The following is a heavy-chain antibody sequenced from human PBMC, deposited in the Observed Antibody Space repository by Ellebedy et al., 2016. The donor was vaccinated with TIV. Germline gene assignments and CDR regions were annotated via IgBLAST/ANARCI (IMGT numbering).Heavy chain of an antibody. J-gene: IGHJ6*02. CDR2: IIPIFGTA. CDR3: ARAEGLMVYAPNYYYYGMDV. D-gene: IGHD2-8*01. V-gene: IGHV1-69*13. Sequence: SVKVSCXASGGTFSSYAISWVRQAPGQGLEWMGGIIPIFGTANYAQKFQGRVTITADESTSTAYMELSSLRSEDTAVYYCARAEGLMVYAPNYYYYGMDVWGQGTTVTVSS. CDR1: GGTFSSYA.